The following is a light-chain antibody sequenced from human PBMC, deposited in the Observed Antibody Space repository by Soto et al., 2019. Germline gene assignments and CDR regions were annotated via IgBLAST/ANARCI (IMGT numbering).Light chain of an antibody. CDR2: HVS. V-gene: IGKV1-6*01. J-gene: IGKJ4*01. CDR3: LQDNSNPLT. Sequence: AIQMTQSPSSLSASVGDTVTITCRASQGVGNDLGWNQQKPGKAPKLLIYHVSTLHSGVSSRFSGSGSGTYFTLTISSLQPEDFATYYCLQDNSNPLTFGGGTKVALK. CDR1: QGVGND.